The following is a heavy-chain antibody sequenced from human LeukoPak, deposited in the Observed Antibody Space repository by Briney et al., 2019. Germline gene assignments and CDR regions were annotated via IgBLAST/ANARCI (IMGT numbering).Heavy chain of an antibody. J-gene: IGHJ6*03. CDR3: ARTGPLYYDFWSGHGEDYYYYYLDV. V-gene: IGHV4-39*07. Sequence: SETLSLTCTVSGGPISSSSYYWGWIRQPPGKGLEWIGSIYYSGSTYYNPSLKSRVTISVDTSKNQFSLKLSSVTAADTAVYYCARTGPLYYDFWSGHGEDYYYYYLDVWGKGTTVTVSS. D-gene: IGHD3-3*01. CDR2: IYYSGST. CDR1: GGPISSSSYY.